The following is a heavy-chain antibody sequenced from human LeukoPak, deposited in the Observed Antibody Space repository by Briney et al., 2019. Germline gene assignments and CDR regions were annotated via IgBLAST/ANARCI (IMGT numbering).Heavy chain of an antibody. CDR2: IRYDGSDK. Sequence: GGSLRLSCVASGFTLSTYGMHWVRQAPGKGLEWVAFIRYDGSDKFYGDSVKGRFTTPRGNSKNTLYLQMSRLRVEDTAVYYCAKDLDCSGGTCHKAFDCWGQGTLVTVSS. CDR3: AKDLDCSGGTCHKAFDC. D-gene: IGHD2-15*01. CDR1: GFTLSTYG. V-gene: IGHV3-30*02. J-gene: IGHJ4*02.